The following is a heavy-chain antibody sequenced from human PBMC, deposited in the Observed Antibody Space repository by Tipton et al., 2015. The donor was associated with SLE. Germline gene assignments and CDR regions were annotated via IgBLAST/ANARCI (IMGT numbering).Heavy chain of an antibody. V-gene: IGHV4-59*01. CDR1: GGSISSYY. CDR3: ARDLRFGNGLRLFTGYGMDI. CDR2: IYYSGST. Sequence: TLSLTCTVSGGSISSYYWSWIRQPPGKGLEWIGYIYYSGSTNYNPSLKSRVTISVDTSKNQFSLKLSSVTAADTAVYYCARDLRFGNGLRLFTGYGMDIWGQGTTVTVSS. D-gene: IGHD4-17*01. J-gene: IGHJ6*02.